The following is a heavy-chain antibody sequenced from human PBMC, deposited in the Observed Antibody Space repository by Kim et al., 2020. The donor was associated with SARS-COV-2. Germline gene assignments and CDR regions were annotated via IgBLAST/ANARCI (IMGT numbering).Heavy chain of an antibody. CDR1: GGSFSGYY. V-gene: IGHV4-34*01. CDR3: ATSSSWYLYAFDI. CDR2: INHSGST. J-gene: IGHJ3*02. Sequence: SETLSLTCAVYGGSFSGYYWSWIRQPPGKGLEWIGEINHSGSTNYNPSLKSRVTISVDTSKNQFSLKLSSVTAADTAVYYCATSSSWYLYAFDIWGQGTMVTVSS. D-gene: IGHD6-13*01.